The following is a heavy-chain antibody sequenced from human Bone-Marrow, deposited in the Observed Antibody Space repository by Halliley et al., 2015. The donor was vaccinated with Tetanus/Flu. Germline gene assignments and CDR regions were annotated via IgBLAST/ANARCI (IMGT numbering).Heavy chain of an antibody. CDR2: NYPADSDT. V-gene: IGHV5-51*01. CDR3: ARMRRGSESYFYYYGIDV. D-gene: IGHD3-10*01. Sequence: NYPADSDTRYSPSLQGQVTISADKSISTAYLQWSSLKASDTAMYYCARMRRGSESYFYYYGIDVWGQGATVTVSS. J-gene: IGHJ6*02.